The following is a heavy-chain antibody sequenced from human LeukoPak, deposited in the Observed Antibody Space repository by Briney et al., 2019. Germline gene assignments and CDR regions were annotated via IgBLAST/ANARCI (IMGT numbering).Heavy chain of an antibody. D-gene: IGHD2-21*01. V-gene: IGHV3-7*01. J-gene: IGHJ4*02. CDR1: GFTFSSYW. CDR2: IKQDGSEK. CDR3: ARDLEGHICYFDY. Sequence: GGSLRLSCAASGFTFSSYWMSWVRQAPGKGLERVANIKQDGSEKYYVDSVKGRFTISRDNAKNSLYLQMNSLRAEDTAVYYCARDLEGHICYFDYWGQGTLVTVSS.